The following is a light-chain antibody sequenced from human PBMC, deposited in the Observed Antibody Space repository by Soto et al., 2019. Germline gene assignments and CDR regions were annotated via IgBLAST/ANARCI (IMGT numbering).Light chain of an antibody. CDR3: RQYNSYSRT. CDR2: DAS. CDR1: QSISSW. Sequence: DIQMTQSPSTLSASVGDRVTITCRASQSISSWVAWYQQKPGKAPKLLIYDASSLESGVPSRFSGSGSGTEFTLTISSLLPDDFATYYCRQYNSYSRTFGQGTKVEIK. V-gene: IGKV1-5*01. J-gene: IGKJ1*01.